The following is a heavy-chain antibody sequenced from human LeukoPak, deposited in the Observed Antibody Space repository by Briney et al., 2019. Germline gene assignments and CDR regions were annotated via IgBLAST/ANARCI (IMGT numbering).Heavy chain of an antibody. CDR2: ISGSGGST. CDR1: GFTFSSYA. J-gene: IGHJ1*01. CDR3: AKDRNRGYCSGGSCYAEYFQH. V-gene: IGHV3-23*01. D-gene: IGHD2-15*01. Sequence: PGGSLRLSCAASGFTFSSYAMSWVRQAPGKGLEWVSAISGSGGSTYYADSVKGRFTISRDNSKNTLYLQMNSLRAEDTAVYYCAKDRNRGYCSGGSCYAEYFQHWGQGTLVTVSS.